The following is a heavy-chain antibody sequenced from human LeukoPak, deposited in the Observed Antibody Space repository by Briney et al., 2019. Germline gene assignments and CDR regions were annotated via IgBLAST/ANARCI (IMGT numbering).Heavy chain of an antibody. CDR2: ISYDGSSK. V-gene: IGHV3-30-3*01. D-gene: IGHD3-3*01. CDR3: AKDHPYYDFWSGYYGGDY. Sequence: PGGSLRLSCAASGFTFSSYAMHWVRQAPGKGLEWVAVISYDGSSKYYADSVKGRFTISRDNSKNTLYLQMNSLRAEDTAVYYCAKDHPYYDFWSGYYGGDYWGQGTLVTVSS. CDR1: GFTFSSYA. J-gene: IGHJ4*02.